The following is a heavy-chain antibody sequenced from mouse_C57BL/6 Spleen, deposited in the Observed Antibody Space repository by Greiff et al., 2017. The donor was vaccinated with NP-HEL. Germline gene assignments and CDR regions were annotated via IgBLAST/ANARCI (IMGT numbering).Heavy chain of an antibody. CDR1: GYTFTDYY. CDR2: IYPGSGNT. CDR3: ASERGYAMDY. V-gene: IGHV1-76*01. Sequence: QVQLKESGAELVRPGASVKLSCKASGYTFTDYYINWVKQRPGQGLEWIARIYPGSGNTYYNEKFKGKATLTAEKSSSTAYMQLSSLTSEDSAVYFCASERGYAMDYWGQGTSVTVSS. J-gene: IGHJ4*01.